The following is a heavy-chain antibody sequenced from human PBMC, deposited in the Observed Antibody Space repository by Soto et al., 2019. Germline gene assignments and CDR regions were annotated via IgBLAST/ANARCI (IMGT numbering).Heavy chain of an antibody. J-gene: IGHJ5*02. CDR2: IFHDGNT. V-gene: IGHV4-4*02. CDR3: ARHEGWTGPDQ. D-gene: IGHD2-8*02. Sequence: QVHLQESGPGLVKPSETLSLTCAVSGASIGSGGWWSWVRQPPGKGLEWIGEIFHDGNTNYSPSLKVPVTISVDKSQNQFSLNVYSVTAADTAVYYCARHEGWTGPDQWGQGTLVTVSS. CDR1: GASIGSGGW.